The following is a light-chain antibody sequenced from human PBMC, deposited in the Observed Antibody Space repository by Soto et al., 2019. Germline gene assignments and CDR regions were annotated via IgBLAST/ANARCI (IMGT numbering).Light chain of an antibody. V-gene: IGLV2-23*02. CDR2: EVS. J-gene: IGLJ1*01. Sequence: QSVLTQPASVSGFPGPSITISCTGTSSVVGSYNLVSWYQQHPGKVPKVMIYEVSKRPSGVSNRFSGSKFGNTASLTISGLQADDEAEYYCCSYAGSSTYVFGTGTKVTVL. CDR1: SSVVGSYNL. CDR3: CSYAGSSTYV.